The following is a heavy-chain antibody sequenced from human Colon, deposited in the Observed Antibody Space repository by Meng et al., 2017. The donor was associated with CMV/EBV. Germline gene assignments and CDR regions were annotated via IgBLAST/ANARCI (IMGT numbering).Heavy chain of an antibody. J-gene: IGHJ4*02. Sequence: GSLRLSCTVSGDSIRSHYWSWIRQPPGKGLEWMGYIYYSGSATYSPSLRSRITISVDTSKNQFSLKLSSVTAADTAVYYCARALTGYYFWFDYWGQGTLVTVSS. CDR1: GDSIRSHY. CDR2: IYYSGSA. V-gene: IGHV4-59*08. D-gene: IGHD3-9*01. CDR3: ARALTGYYFWFDY.